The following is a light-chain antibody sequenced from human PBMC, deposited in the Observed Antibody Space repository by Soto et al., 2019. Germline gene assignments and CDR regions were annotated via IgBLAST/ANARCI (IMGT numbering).Light chain of an antibody. CDR2: AAS. CDR1: QSISIW. CDR3: QQANTLPQT. V-gene: IGKV1-12*01. Sequence: DIQMIQSPSSVSASVGDKVTITCRASQSISIWLAWYQQKPGKAPKLLIYAASSLQSGVPSRFSGSGFGTDFTLTISSLLPEDFATYYCQQANTLPQTFGQGTKVDXK. J-gene: IGKJ1*01.